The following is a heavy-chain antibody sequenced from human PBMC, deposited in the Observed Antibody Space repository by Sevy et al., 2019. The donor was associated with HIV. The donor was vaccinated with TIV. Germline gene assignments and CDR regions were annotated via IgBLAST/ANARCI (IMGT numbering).Heavy chain of an antibody. CDR2: ISWNSGSI. CDR3: AKDVVGGYYDSSGYSDH. Sequence: GGSLRRSCAASGFTFDDYAMHWVRQAPGKGLEWVSGISWNSGSIGYADSVKGRFTISRDNAKNSLYLQMNSLRAEDTAVYYCAKDVVGGYYDSSGYSDHXGQGTLVTVSS. J-gene: IGHJ4*02. V-gene: IGHV3-9*01. CDR1: GFTFDDYA. D-gene: IGHD3-22*01.